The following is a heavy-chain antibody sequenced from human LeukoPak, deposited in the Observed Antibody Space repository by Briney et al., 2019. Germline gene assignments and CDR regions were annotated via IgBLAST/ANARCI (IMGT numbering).Heavy chain of an antibody. CDR3: ATDWGSDSRKNDF. CDR1: GLTFSRYA. J-gene: IGHJ4*02. Sequence: PRGSLRLSCAASGLTFSRYAMSWVRQAPGKGLEWVSSISGSAVSTFYADSVKGRFTISRDNSKNTLYLQMNSLRAEDTAIYYCATDWGSDSRKNDFWGQGTLVTVSS. D-gene: IGHD3-16*01. CDR2: ISGSAVST. V-gene: IGHV3-23*01.